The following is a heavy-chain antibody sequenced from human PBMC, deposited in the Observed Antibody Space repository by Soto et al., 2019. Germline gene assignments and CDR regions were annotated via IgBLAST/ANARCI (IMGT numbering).Heavy chain of an antibody. Sequence: GGSLRLSCAASGFTFGIYDRHWVRQATGKGLEWVPTIDTAGETYSAGSVKGRFTISRENAKNSMYLQMNSLRGDDTAVYFCVRGRASGLYYFDSWGQGTLVTVSS. CDR1: GFTFGIYD. V-gene: IGHV3-13*01. D-gene: IGHD3-16*01. CDR2: IDTAGET. CDR3: VRGRASGLYYFDS. J-gene: IGHJ4*02.